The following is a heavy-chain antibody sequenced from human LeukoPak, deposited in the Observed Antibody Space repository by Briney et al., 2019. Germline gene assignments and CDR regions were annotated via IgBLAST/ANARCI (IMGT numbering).Heavy chain of an antibody. CDR2: IKQNGAEE. CDR1: GFPFSSYG. V-gene: IGHV3-7*03. Sequence: GGSLRLSCAASGFPFSSYGMHWVRQAPGKRLEWVANIKQNGAEEYYMDSVKGRFAISRDNAKNSVYLQMNSLRVEDTAIYYCARYTAVSSPGAFDIWGRGTMVTVSS. J-gene: IGHJ3*02. D-gene: IGHD4-17*01. CDR3: ARYTAVSSPGAFDI.